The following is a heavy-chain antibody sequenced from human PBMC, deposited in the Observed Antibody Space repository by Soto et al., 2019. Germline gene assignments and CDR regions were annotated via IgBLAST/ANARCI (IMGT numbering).Heavy chain of an antibody. CDR1: GFTFNTYA. V-gene: IGHV3-72*01. CDR2: SRIKTDGYIT. J-gene: IGHJ3*02. Sequence: EVRLLESGGGLVQPGGSLRLSCAASGFTFNTYAMSWVRQAPGKGLEWVARSRIKTDGYITQYAASVRGRFTISRDDSKSSLYLQMDGLKTEDTAVYYCVRGLNSFDMWGQGTVVSVSS. CDR3: VRGLNSFDM.